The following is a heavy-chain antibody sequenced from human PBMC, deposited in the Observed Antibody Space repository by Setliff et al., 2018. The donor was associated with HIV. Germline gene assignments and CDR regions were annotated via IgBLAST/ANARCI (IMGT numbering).Heavy chain of an antibody. CDR2: IIPIFGTA. J-gene: IGHJ3*02. CDR1: GGTFSSYA. Sequence: ASVKVSCKASGGTFSSYAISWVRQAPGQGLEWMGGIIPIFGTANYAQKFQGRVTITADESTSTAYMELSSLRSEDTAVYYCARHRRPLGNYRDAVDIWGQGTMVTVSS. CDR3: ARHRRPLGNYRDAVDI. D-gene: IGHD3-10*01. V-gene: IGHV1-69*13.